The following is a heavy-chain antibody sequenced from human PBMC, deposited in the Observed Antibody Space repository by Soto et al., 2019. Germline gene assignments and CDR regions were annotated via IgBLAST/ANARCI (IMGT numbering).Heavy chain of an antibody. CDR2: ISSSSSYP. Sequence: QVQLVESGGGLVKPGGSLRLSCAASGFTFSDYYMSWIRQAPGKGLEWVSYISSSSSYPNYADTVKGRFTISRDNAKNYLYLQMNSLRAEDTAVYYCARAWRYYDYVWGSYRYTGPDYWGQGTLVTVSS. D-gene: IGHD3-16*02. J-gene: IGHJ4*02. CDR3: ARAWRYYDYVWGSYRYTGPDY. CDR1: GFTFSDYY. V-gene: IGHV3-11*06.